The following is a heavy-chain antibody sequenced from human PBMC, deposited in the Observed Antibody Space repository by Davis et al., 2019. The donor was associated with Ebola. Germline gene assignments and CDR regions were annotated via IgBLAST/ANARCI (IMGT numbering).Heavy chain of an antibody. Sequence: GGSLRLSCAASGFTFSSYGMHWVRQAPGKGLEWVAVIWYDGSNKYYADSVKGRFTISRDNSTNTLYLQMNSLRAEDTAVYYCARDSSSWYFNGMDVWGQGTTVTVSS. D-gene: IGHD6-13*01. V-gene: IGHV3-33*01. CDR1: GFTFSSYG. CDR2: IWYDGSNK. J-gene: IGHJ6*02. CDR3: ARDSSSWYFNGMDV.